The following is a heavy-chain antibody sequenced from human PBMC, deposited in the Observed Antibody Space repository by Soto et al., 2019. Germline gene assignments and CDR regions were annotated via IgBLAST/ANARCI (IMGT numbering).Heavy chain of an antibody. CDR2: ISAYNGNT. Sequence: ASVKVSCKASGYTFTSYGISWVRQAPGQGLEWMGWISAYNGNTNYAQKLQGRVTMTTDTSTSTAYMELRSLRSDDTAVYYCARDRYCTNGVCSGFDPWGQGTLVTVSS. V-gene: IGHV1-18*01. CDR1: GYTFTSYG. CDR3: ARDRYCTNGVCSGFDP. J-gene: IGHJ5*02. D-gene: IGHD2-8*01.